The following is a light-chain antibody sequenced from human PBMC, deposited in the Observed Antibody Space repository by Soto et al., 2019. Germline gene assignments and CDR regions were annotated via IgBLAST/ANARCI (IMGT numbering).Light chain of an antibody. J-gene: IGLJ1*01. CDR1: NIGSKS. CDR3: QVWDSGSDQGV. CDR2: YDS. V-gene: IGLV3-21*04. Sequence: SYELTQPPSVSVAPGQTARITCGGNNIGSKSVHWYQQKPGQAPVLVIYYDSDRPSGIPDRFSASNSGSSATLIISRVEAGDEDDYYCQVWDSGSDQGVFGTGTKLTVL.